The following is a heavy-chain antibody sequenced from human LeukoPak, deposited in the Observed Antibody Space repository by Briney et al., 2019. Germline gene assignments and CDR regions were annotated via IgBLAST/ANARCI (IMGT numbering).Heavy chain of an antibody. CDR1: GYTFTGYY. J-gene: IGHJ4*02. V-gene: IGHV1-2*02. CDR3: ARGPHWDPHFDY. Sequence: ASVKVSCKASGYTFTGYYLHWVRQAPGQGLEWMGWINPNSGDTKYAQKFQGRVTMTRDTSISTAYMELSGLRSDDTAVYYCARGPHWDPHFDYWGQGTLVTVSS. CDR2: INPNSGDT. D-gene: IGHD7-27*01.